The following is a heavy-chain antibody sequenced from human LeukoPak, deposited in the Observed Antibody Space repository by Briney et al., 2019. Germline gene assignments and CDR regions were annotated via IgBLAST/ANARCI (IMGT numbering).Heavy chain of an antibody. CDR1: GLTLSSYA. Sequence: GGSLRLSCAASGLTLSSYAMSWVRQAPGKGREWVSDISGSGGNTYYADSVKGRLTLSRDISKNTLYLQMNSLRAEDTAVYYCARGSKTAGTIYSFDYWGQGTLVTVSS. J-gene: IGHJ4*02. D-gene: IGHD6-13*01. CDR3: ARGSKTAGTIYSFDY. V-gene: IGHV3-23*01. CDR2: ISGSGGNT.